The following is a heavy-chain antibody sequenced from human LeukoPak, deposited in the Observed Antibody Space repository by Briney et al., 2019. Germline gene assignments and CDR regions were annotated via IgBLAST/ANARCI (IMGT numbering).Heavy chain of an antibody. CDR1: GFTFSSQW. J-gene: IGHJ4*02. CDR3: ARLGFQGNYFDY. D-gene: IGHD3-10*01. Sequence: PGGSLRLSCAASGFTFSSQWMSWVRQAPGKGLEWVANVNQGGTGKYYVDSVKGRFTISRDNAKNSLYLQMNSLRAEDTAVYYCARLGFQGNYFDYWGQGTLVTVSS. V-gene: IGHV3-7*01. CDR2: VNQGGTGK.